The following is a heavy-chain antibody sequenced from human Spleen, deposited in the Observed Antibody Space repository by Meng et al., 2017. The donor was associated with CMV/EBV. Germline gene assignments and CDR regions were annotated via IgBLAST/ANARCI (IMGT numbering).Heavy chain of an antibody. D-gene: IGHD3-10*01. J-gene: IGHJ6*02. CDR3: ARDRNTMVRGVLIGYYGMDV. Sequence: SQTLSLTCAISGDSVSSHSVAWNWIRQSPSRGLEWLGRTYYRSKWYNDYAVSVKSRITINPDTSKNQFSLQLNSVTPEDTAVYYCARDRNTMVRGVLIGYYGMDVWGQGTTVTVSS. CDR1: GDSVSSHSVA. CDR2: TYYRSKWYN. V-gene: IGHV6-1*01.